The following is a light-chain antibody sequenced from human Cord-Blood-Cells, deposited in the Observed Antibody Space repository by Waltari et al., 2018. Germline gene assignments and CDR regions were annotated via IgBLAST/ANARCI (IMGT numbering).Light chain of an antibody. CDR1: QSVSSSY. CDR3: QQYGSSPGWT. CDR2: GAA. V-gene: IGKV3-20*01. J-gene: IGKJ1*01. Sequence: EIVLTQSPGTLSLSTGERATLSCSASQSVSSSYLAWYQQKPGQAPRLLINGAASRAPGIPDRFSGSGSGTDFTLTISRLEPEDFAVYYCQQYGSSPGWTFGQGTKVEIK.